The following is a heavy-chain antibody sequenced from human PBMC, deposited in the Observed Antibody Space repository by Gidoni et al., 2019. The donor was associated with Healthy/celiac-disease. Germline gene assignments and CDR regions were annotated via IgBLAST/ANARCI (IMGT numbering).Heavy chain of an antibody. CDR3: ARGYFPAIVVVTHFDY. Sequence: QVHLQDSGPGLVKPSETLSLTCTVSGGSVSSGSYYWSWIRQPPGKGLEWIGYIYYSGSTNYNPSLKSRVTISVDTSKNQFSLKLSSVTAADTAVYYCARGYFPAIVVVTHFDYWGQGTLVTVSS. V-gene: IGHV4-61*01. CDR1: GGSVSSGSYY. J-gene: IGHJ4*02. D-gene: IGHD3-22*01. CDR2: IYYSGST.